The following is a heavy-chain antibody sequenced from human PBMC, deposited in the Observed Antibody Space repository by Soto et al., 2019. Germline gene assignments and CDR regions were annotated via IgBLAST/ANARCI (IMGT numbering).Heavy chain of an antibody. J-gene: IGHJ4*02. D-gene: IGHD3-22*01. CDR1: GGSISSGDW. CDR3: ARQIYDSSGYYYAY. Sequence: PSETLSLTCAVSGGSISSGDWCWSWVRQSPGQGLEWIGEIYYRGSTTYNPSLKSRVTISVDKSKSQLFLKLSSVTAPDTAVYYCARQIYDSSGYYYAYWGQRTRVTGSS. CDR2: IYYRGST. V-gene: IGHV4-4*02.